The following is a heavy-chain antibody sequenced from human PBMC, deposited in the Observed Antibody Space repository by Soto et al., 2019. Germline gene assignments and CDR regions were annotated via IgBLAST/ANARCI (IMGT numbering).Heavy chain of an antibody. D-gene: IGHD2-15*01. J-gene: IGHJ4*02. V-gene: IGHV3-23*01. CDR3: AKEDCSGGSCYACDY. CDR2: ISGSGGIT. Sequence: PGGSLRLSCAASGFHFCSYAMRWVRQAPGKGLEWVSAISGSGGITYYADSVKGRFTISRDNSKNTLYLQMNSLIAEDTAVYYCAKEDCSGGSCYACDYWGQGTLVTVSS. CDR1: GFHFCSYA.